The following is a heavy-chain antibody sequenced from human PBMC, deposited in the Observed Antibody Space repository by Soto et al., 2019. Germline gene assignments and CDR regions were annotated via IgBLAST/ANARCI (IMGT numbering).Heavy chain of an antibody. Sequence: QVQLVESGGGVVQPGRSLRLSCAASGFTFSSYGMHWVRQAPGKGLEWVAVISYDGSNKYYADSVKGRFTISRDNSKNTLYLQMISLRAEDTAVYYCAKDRPIDYWGQGTLVTVSS. D-gene: IGHD2-2*02. CDR2: ISYDGSNK. V-gene: IGHV3-30*18. CDR3: AKDRPIDY. CDR1: GFTFSSYG. J-gene: IGHJ4*02.